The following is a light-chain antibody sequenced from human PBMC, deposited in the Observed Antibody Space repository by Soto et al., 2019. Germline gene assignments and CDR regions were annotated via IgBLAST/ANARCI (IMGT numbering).Light chain of an antibody. CDR2: STT. Sequence: QTVVPQEPSLTVSPGGTVSLTRASGTGAVTSGYYPNWFEQKPGQAPTSRIYSTTNRHSWTPARFSGSLLGGKAALTLLGVQPDDEAEYYCLLYCDGARVFGGGTKLTVL. J-gene: IGLJ2*01. V-gene: IGLV7-43*01. CDR3: LLYCDGARV. CDR1: TGAVTSGYY.